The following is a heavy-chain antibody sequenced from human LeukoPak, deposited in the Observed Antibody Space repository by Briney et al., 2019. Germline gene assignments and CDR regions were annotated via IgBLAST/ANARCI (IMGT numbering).Heavy chain of an antibody. D-gene: IGHD3-10*01. CDR3: AREALQRWFGELLLGIFDY. V-gene: IGHV3-7*01. CDR1: GFTFSTYW. CDR2: TREDGSEK. J-gene: IGHJ4*02. Sequence: PGGSLRLSCTASGFTFSTYWMSWVRQAPGKGLEWVANTREDGSEKYYVDSVKGRFTISRDNAKNSLYLQMNSLRAEDTAVYYCAREALQRWFGELLLGIFDYWGQGTLVTVSS.